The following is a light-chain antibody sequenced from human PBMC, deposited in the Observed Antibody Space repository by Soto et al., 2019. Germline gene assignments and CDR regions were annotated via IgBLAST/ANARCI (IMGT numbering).Light chain of an antibody. CDR2: KAS. V-gene: IGKV1-5*03. J-gene: IGKJ1*01. CDR3: QHYNSYSEE. Sequence: DIQMTQSPSTLSGSVGDRVTITCRASQTISSWLAWYQQKPRKAPKLLIYKASTLKSGVPSRFSGSGSGTEFTLTISSLQPDDFATYYCQHYNSYSEEFGQGTKV. CDR1: QTISSW.